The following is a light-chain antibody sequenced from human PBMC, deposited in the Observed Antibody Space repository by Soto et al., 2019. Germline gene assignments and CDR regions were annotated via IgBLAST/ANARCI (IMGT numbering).Light chain of an antibody. J-gene: IGKJ5*01. CDR2: DAS. CDR1: PTVPSSY. CDR3: HQYARSPLT. Sequence: ELVLTQSPGTLSLSPGERATLSCRASPTVPSSYLAWYQQRPGQAPRLLIYDASSRAFGIPDRFSVSESGTDFTLTISSLQPEALAVYYCHQYARSPLTIGPGTRLESK. V-gene: IGKV3-20*01.